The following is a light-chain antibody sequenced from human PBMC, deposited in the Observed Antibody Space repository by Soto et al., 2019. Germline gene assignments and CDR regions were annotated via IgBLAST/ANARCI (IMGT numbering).Light chain of an antibody. V-gene: IGLV2-14*01. J-gene: IGLJ1*01. CDR2: EVT. Sequence: QSLLTHRASLSWSPGQSITISCTVTSRDIGNYNYVSWYQHHPGKAPKLMIYEVTSRPSGVSDRFSGSKSGMTASLTISGLQPEDEADYFCASYRSANTLVVFGTGTKVTV. CDR3: ASYRSANTLVV. CDR1: SRDIGNYNY.